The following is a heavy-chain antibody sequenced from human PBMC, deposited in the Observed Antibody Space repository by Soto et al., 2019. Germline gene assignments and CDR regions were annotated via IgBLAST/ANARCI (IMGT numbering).Heavy chain of an antibody. V-gene: IGHV3-74*01. Sequence: GGALRLSCAASGFTFSTYWMHWGRQVPGKGLVWVSRIKGDGSSISYADSVKGRFTISRDNAENTLYLQMGSLRADDTAVYYCARGLKNYYGVDVWGQGTTVTVSS. J-gene: IGHJ6*02. CDR3: ARGLKNYYGVDV. CDR2: IKGDGSSI. CDR1: GFTFSTYW.